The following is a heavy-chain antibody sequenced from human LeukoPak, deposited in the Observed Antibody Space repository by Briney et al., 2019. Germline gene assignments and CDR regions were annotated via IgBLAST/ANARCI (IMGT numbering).Heavy chain of an antibody. Sequence: GGSLRLSCAASGFTFSSYGMHWVRQAPGKGLEWVAFIRCDGSNKYYADSVKGRFTISRDNSKNTLYLQMNSLRAEDTAVYYCAKDRGGLLWFGELEGYYFDYWGQGTLVTVSS. J-gene: IGHJ4*02. CDR1: GFTFSSYG. CDR3: AKDRGGLLWFGELEGYYFDY. D-gene: IGHD3-10*01. V-gene: IGHV3-30*02. CDR2: IRCDGSNK.